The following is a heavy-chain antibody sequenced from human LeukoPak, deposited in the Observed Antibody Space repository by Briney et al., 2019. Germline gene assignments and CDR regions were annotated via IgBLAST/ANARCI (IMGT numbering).Heavy chain of an antibody. J-gene: IGHJ4*02. Sequence: GGSLRLSCAASGFTFSSYAMSWVRQAPGKGLEWVSAISGSGGSTYYADSVKGRFTISRDNSKNTLYLQMNSLRAEDTAVYFCAKSRAMVSNFDYWGQGTLVTVSS. V-gene: IGHV3-23*01. CDR2: ISGSGGST. CDR1: GFTFSSYA. CDR3: AKSRAMVSNFDY. D-gene: IGHD5-18*01.